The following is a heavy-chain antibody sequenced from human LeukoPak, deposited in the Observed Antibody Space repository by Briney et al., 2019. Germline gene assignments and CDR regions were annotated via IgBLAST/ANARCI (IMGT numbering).Heavy chain of an antibody. CDR3: AKETSYYYDGTGYIDY. V-gene: IGHV3-23*01. CDR1: GFTFNNYA. CDR2: ISGSGYST. D-gene: IGHD3-22*01. J-gene: IGHJ4*02. Sequence: GGSLRLSCAASGFTFNNYAMSWVRQAPGKGLEWVSVISGSGYSTYYADSVKGRFTISRDNSKNTLYLQMNSLRAEDTAIYYCAKETSYYYDGTGYIDYWGQGTLVTVSS.